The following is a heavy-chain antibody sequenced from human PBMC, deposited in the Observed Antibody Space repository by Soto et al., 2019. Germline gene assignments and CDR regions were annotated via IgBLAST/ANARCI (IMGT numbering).Heavy chain of an antibody. CDR2: ISLYNGNT. CDR3: ARYGPSSLQWELLYAFDI. V-gene: IGHV1-18*04. CDR1: DFSFTSHG. J-gene: IGHJ3*02. Sequence: ASVKVSCKAYDFSFTSHGISWVRQAPGQGLEWMGWISLYNGNTNYAQQFQGRVNMTTDTSTSTAYMELRSLRSDDTAMYFCARYGPSSLQWELLYAFDIWGQVTMVTVSS. D-gene: IGHD1-26*01.